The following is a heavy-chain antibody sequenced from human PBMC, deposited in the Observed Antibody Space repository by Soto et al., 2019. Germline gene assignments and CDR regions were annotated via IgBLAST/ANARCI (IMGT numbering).Heavy chain of an antibody. Sequence: GGSLRLSCAASGFTLTPYWMTWVRQAPGKGLEWVANIHQDGSERYYVDSVKGRFTISRDNTKNSVYLQMDSLRVEDTALYYCVXAAPYDDLWCGYQPLDLWGQGTPVTVSS. CDR3: VXAAPYDDLWCGYQPLDL. J-gene: IGHJ5*02. CDR2: IHQDGSER. CDR1: GFTLTPYW. V-gene: IGHV3-7*03. D-gene: IGHD3-3*01.